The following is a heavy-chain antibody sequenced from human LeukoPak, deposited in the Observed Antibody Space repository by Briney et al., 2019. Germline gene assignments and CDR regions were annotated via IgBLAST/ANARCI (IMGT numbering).Heavy chain of an antibody. CDR2: INSDGRSI. J-gene: IGHJ4*02. V-gene: IGHV3-74*01. Sequence: GGSLRLSCAASGLTFSSYWMHWVRQAPGKGLVWVSRINSDGRSINYADSVKGRFTISRDNAKNTLYLQMNSLRVEDTAVYYCAKDVDSEGYFDYWGRGTLVTVS. CDR1: GLTFSSYW. D-gene: IGHD3-9*01. CDR3: AKDVDSEGYFDY.